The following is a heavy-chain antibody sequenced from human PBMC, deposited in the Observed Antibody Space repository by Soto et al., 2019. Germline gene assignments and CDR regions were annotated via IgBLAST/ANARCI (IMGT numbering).Heavy chain of an antibody. CDR1: GSTFSDYA. D-gene: IGHD6-19*01. CDR2: ISDNGIKT. CDR3: ASRRGSSGWYRWFDP. Sequence: VQLLESGGGLVQPGGSLRLSCAGSGSTFSDYAMNWVRQAPGKGLEWVSVISDNGIKTYYADSVKGRFTISRDNSKNTLYLQMNSLRAEDTAVYYCASRRGSSGWYRWFDPWGQGTLVTVSS. V-gene: IGHV3-23*01. J-gene: IGHJ5*02.